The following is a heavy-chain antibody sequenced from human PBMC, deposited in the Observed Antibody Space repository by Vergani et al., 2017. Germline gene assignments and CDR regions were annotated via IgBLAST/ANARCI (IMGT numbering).Heavy chain of an antibody. V-gene: IGHV1-69*01. CDR2: IIPIFGTA. CDR1: GGTFSSYA. CDR3: ATITMVRGVIIELFDY. Sequence: QVQLVQSGAELKKPGSSVKVSCKASGGTFSSYAISWVRQAPGQGLEWMGGIIPIFGTANYAQKFQGRVTITADESTSTAYMELSSLRSEDTAVYYCATITMVRGVIIELFDYWGQGTLVTVSS. J-gene: IGHJ4*02. D-gene: IGHD3-10*01.